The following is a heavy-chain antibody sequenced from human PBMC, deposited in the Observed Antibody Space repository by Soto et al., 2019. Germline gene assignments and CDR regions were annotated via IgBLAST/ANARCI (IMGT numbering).Heavy chain of an antibody. CDR2: IWYDGSNK. CDR3: ARDRIVATIRSGMDV. J-gene: IGHJ6*02. D-gene: IGHD5-12*01. Sequence: QVQLVESGGGVVQPGRSLRLSCAASGFTFSNYAMHWVRQAPGKGLEWVAVIWYDGSNKYYADSVKGRFTISRDNSKNTLYLQMNSLRAEDTAVYYCARDRIVATIRSGMDVWGQGTTVTVSS. CDR1: GFTFSNYA. V-gene: IGHV3-33*08.